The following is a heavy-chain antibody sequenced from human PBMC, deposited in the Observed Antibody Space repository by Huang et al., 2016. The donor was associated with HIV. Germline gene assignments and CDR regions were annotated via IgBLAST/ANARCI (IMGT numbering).Heavy chain of an antibody. CDR1: GGSFSGYY. Sequence: QVQLQQWGAGLLRPSETLSLTCAVYGGSFSGYYGTWIRQHPGKGLEWIGESNHSESTNYTPALKSRVTISVDTSRNQFSLTLTSVTAADTAVYYCARGQGGYYYYYMDVWGKGTTVTVSS. CDR3: ARGQGGYYYYYMDV. CDR2: SNHSEST. V-gene: IGHV4-34*01. J-gene: IGHJ6*03.